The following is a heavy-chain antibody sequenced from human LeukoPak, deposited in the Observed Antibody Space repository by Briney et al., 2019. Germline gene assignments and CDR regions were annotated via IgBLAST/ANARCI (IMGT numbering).Heavy chain of an antibody. V-gene: IGHV4-34*01. CDR3: ARKRGSYYPQFDY. CDR2: INHSGST. D-gene: IGHD1-26*01. CDR1: GGSFSGYY. J-gene: IGHJ4*02. Sequence: SETLSLTCAVYGGSFSGYYWSWIRQPSGKGLEWIGEINHSGSTNYNPSLKSRVTISVDTSKNQFSLKLSSVTAADTAVYYCARKRGSYYPQFDYWGQGTLVTVSS.